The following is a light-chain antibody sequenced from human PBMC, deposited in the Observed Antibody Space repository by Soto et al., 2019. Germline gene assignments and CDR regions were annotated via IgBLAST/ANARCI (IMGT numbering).Light chain of an antibody. CDR3: GTWDSSLSAGRV. Sequence: QSVLTQPPSVSAAPGQKVTISCSGSSSNIGNNYVSWYQQLPGTAPKLLIYYNNKRPPGIPARFSGSKSGTSATLGITGLQTGDEADYYCGTWDSSLSAGRVFGTGTKLTVL. V-gene: IGLV1-51*01. CDR1: SSNIGNNY. J-gene: IGLJ1*01. CDR2: YNN.